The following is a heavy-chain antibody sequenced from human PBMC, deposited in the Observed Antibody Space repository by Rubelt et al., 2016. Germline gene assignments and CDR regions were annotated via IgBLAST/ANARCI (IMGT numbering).Heavy chain of an antibody. CDR2: IHTEGSIT. CDR3: ARPAVETDSDVFDY. D-gene: IGHD5-24*01. Sequence: GGGLVQPGGSLRLSCAASGFIFNKYWMHWVRQVPGEGLMWVSRIHTEGSITNYADSVKGRFTISRDNAKNTVYLEMNSLRAEDTAVYYCARPAVETDSDVFDYWGQGTLVTVSS. CDR1: GFIFNKYW. J-gene: IGHJ4*02. V-gene: IGHV3-74*01.